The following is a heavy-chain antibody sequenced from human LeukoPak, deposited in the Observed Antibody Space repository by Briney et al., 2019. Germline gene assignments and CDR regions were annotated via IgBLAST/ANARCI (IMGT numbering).Heavy chain of an antibody. D-gene: IGHD6-6*01. CDR3: AREIGGYSSSGYNWFDP. Sequence: GGSLRLSCAASGFTFSSYSMTWVRQAPGKGLEWVSSISSSSSYIYYADSVKGRFTISRDNAKNSLYLQMNSLRAEDTAVYYRAREIGGYSSSGYNWFDPWGQGTLVTVSS. V-gene: IGHV3-21*01. CDR1: GFTFSSYS. CDR2: ISSSSSYI. J-gene: IGHJ5*02.